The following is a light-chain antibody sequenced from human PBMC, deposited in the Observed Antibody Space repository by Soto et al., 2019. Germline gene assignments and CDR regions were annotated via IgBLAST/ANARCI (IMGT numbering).Light chain of an antibody. Sequence: DIQMTQSPSFRSASVGDRVTITCRASQGISNYLAWYQQRPGRVPKLLIYAASTLQTGVPSRLSASGSGTEFTLTIKSLQPDDFATYYCQQYKNYWTFGKGTKVDI. CDR3: QQYKNYWT. CDR2: AAS. CDR1: QGISNY. V-gene: IGKV1-27*01. J-gene: IGKJ1*01.